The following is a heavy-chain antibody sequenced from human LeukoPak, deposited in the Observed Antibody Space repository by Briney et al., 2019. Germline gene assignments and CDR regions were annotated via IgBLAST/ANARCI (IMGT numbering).Heavy chain of an antibody. CDR1: GGTFSSYA. Sequence: SVKVSCKASGGTFSSYAISWVRQAPGQGLEWMGGIIPIFGTANYAQKFQGRVTITADESTSTAYMELSSLRSEDTAVYYCARGYCSGGSCYVDYWGQGTLVTVSS. D-gene: IGHD2-15*01. V-gene: IGHV1-69*13. CDR2: IIPIFGTA. J-gene: IGHJ4*02. CDR3: ARGYCSGGSCYVDY.